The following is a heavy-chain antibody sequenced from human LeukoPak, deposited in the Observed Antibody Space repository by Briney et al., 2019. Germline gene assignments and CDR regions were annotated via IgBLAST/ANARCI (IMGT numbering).Heavy chain of an antibody. D-gene: IGHD1-1*01. V-gene: IGHV3-64D*09. J-gene: IGHJ4*02. CDR3: VKITSVTGGDC. CDR1: GFTFSAYA. CDR2: ISSNAGRS. Sequence: PGGSLRLSCSASGFTFSAYAMYWVRQAPGKGLEYVSGISSNAGRSFYADSVKGRFTISRDNSKNTLYLQMSSLRAEDTAVYYCVKITSVTGGDCWGQGTRLTVSS.